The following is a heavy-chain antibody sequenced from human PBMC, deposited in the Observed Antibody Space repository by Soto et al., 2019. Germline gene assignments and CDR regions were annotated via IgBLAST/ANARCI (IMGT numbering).Heavy chain of an antibody. CDR2: INPYSGNT. V-gene: IGHV1-18*04. D-gene: IGHD3-3*01. Sequence: QGHLEQSGGEVKKPGASVQVSCRALDYTFITYGLSWVRQAPGQGLEWMGLINPYSGNTVYAQKFQGRVTMTRDTSTDTAYMELRSLRFNDTAVYYCARISYPALQGAFDIWGHGTMVTVSS. J-gene: IGHJ3*02. CDR1: DYTFITYG. CDR3: ARISYPALQGAFDI.